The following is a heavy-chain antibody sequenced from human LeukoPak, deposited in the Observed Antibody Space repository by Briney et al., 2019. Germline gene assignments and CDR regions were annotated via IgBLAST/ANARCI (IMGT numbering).Heavy chain of an antibody. Sequence: AGGSLRLSCAASGFIFSSYGMNWVRLPPGKGLVWVSRIKSDGSSTSYADFVKGRFTISRDNAKNTLYLQMNSLRAEDTAVYYCAREGVGTYYYGSEPGTFDYWGQGTLVTVSS. CDR3: AREGVGTYYYGSEPGTFDY. J-gene: IGHJ4*02. CDR1: GFIFSSYG. D-gene: IGHD3-10*01. V-gene: IGHV3-74*01. CDR2: IKSDGSST.